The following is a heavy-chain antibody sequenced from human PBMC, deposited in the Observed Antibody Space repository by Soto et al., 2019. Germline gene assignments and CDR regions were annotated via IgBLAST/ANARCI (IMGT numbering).Heavy chain of an antibody. CDR3: ARDSPLFTMVRGVITSTYFDL. CDR1: GGSVSSGSYY. V-gene: IGHV4-61*01. D-gene: IGHD3-10*01. J-gene: IGHJ2*01. CDR2: IDYSGST. Sequence: SETLSLTCTVSGGSVSSGSYYWSWIRQPPGKGLEWIGYIDYSGSTNYNPYLKSRVTISVDTSKNQFSLKLSSVTAADTAVYYCARDSPLFTMVRGVITSTYFDLWGRGTLVTVSS.